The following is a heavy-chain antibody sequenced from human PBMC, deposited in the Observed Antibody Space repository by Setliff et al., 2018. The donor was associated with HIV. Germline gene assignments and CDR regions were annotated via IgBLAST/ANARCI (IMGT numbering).Heavy chain of an antibody. CDR2: YYYSGFT. CDR3: ATPVTSRGYYYKDV. D-gene: IGHD4-17*01. V-gene: IGHV4-31*11. Sequence: SETLSLTCAVSGGSITSSLYYWTWIRQHPGKGLEWIGYYYYSGFTYYNPSLKTRLTISIDTSKNQFSLKLSSVTAADTAVYYCATPVTSRGYYYKDVWGKGTTVTVSS. CDR1: GGSITSSLYY. J-gene: IGHJ6*03.